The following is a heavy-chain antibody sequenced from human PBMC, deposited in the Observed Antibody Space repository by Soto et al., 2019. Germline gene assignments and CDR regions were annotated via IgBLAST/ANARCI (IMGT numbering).Heavy chain of an antibody. CDR2: IYHSGST. J-gene: IGHJ5*02. Sequence: SETLSLTCTVSGGSISSVDHYWSWIRQPPGKGLEWMGYIYHSGSTHYNPSLNSRLTISIDTSTNRFSLNLTSVTAADTAVYFCARLRWETENNWFDPWGQGALVTVSS. V-gene: IGHV4-30-4*01. D-gene: IGHD1-26*01. CDR3: ARLRWETENNWFDP. CDR1: GGSISSVDHY.